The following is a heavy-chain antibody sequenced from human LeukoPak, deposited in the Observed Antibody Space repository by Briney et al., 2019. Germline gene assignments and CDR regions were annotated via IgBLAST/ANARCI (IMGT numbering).Heavy chain of an antibody. D-gene: IGHD3-9*01. Sequence: KSGGSLRLSCAASGFTFSDYYMSWIRQAPGKGLEWVSYISSSGSTIYYADSVKGRFTISRDNAKNSLYLQMNSLRAEDTAVYYCAKDNDYDILTGYLDYWGQGTLVTVSS. CDR2: ISSSGSTI. CDR1: GFTFSDYY. CDR3: AKDNDYDILTGYLDY. V-gene: IGHV3-11*01. J-gene: IGHJ4*02.